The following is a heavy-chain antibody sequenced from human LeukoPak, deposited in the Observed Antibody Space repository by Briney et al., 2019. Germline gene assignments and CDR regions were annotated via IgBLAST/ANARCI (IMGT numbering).Heavy chain of an antibody. CDR3: ARVLYIRY. CDR2: ITATSLHI. V-gene: IGHV3-21*01. CDR1: GVTFSGYS. Sequence: GGSLRLSCAASGVTFSGYSMNWVRQAPGKGLEWVSAITATSLHIYYADSVKGRFTISRDNAKNSLYLQMNSLRAEDTAVYYCARVLYIRYWGQGTLVTVSS. J-gene: IGHJ4*02.